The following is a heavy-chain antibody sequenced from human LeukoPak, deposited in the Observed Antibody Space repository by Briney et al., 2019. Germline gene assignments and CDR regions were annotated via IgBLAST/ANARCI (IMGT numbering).Heavy chain of an antibody. D-gene: IGHD3-22*01. CDR3: ARKYDSSGYYPAGAFDI. Sequence: GGSLRLSCAASGFTFSSYSMNWVRQAPGKGLEWVSSISSSSSYIYYADSVKGRFTISRDNAKNSLYLQMNSLRAEDTAVYYCARKYDSSGYYPAGAFDIWGQGTMVTVSS. V-gene: IGHV3-21*01. CDR1: GFTFSSYS. J-gene: IGHJ3*02. CDR2: ISSSSSYI.